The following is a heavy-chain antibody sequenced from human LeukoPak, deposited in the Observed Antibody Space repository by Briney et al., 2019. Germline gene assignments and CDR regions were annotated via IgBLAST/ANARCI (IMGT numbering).Heavy chain of an antibody. CDR3: ARDHGPGSSSWSPSFDP. V-gene: IGHV4-4*07. D-gene: IGHD6-13*01. J-gene: IGHJ5*02. CDR1: GGSISSYY. Sequence: SETLSHTCTVSGGSISSYYWSWIRQPAGKGLEWIGRIYTSGSTNYNPSLKSRVTMSVDTSKNQFSLKLSSVTAADTAVYYCARDHGPGSSSWSPSFDPWGQGTLVTVSS. CDR2: IYTSGST.